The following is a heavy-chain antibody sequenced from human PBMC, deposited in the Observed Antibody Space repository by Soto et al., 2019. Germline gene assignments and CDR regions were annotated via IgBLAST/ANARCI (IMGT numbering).Heavy chain of an antibody. J-gene: IGHJ4*02. Sequence: QVQLVESGGGVVQPGRSLRLSCAASGFTFSSYGMHWVRQAPGKGLEWVAVISYDGSNKYYADSVKGRFTISRDNSKNTLYLQMNSLRADGTAVYYCAKGGGIMITRAADYWGQGTLVTVSS. V-gene: IGHV3-30*18. D-gene: IGHD3-16*01. CDR2: ISYDGSNK. CDR1: GFTFSSYG. CDR3: AKGGGIMITRAADY.